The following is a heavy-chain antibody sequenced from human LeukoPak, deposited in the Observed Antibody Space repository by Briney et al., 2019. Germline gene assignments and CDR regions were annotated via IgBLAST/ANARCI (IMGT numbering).Heavy chain of an antibody. D-gene: IGHD2-15*01. V-gene: IGHV3-74*01. J-gene: IGHJ3*02. CDR1: GFTFSSYW. CDR3: ARGPDIVVVVAAIGFAFDI. CDR2: INSDGSST. Sequence: PGGSLRLSCAASGFTFSSYWMHWVRQAPGKGLVWVSRINSDGSSTSYADSVKGRFTISRDNSKNTLYLQMNSLRAEDTAVYYCARGPDIVVVVAAIGFAFDIWGQGTMVTVSS.